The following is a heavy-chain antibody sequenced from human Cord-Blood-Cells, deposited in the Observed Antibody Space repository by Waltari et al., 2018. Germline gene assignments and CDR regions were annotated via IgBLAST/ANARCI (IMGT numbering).Heavy chain of an antibody. J-gene: IGHJ4*02. CDR3: ARLGGDSGSYYFDY. D-gene: IGHD1-26*01. Sequence: QLQLQESGPGLVKPSETLSLTCTVSGGSLSSRSYSWGWIRQPPGKGLEWIGSIYYSGSTYYNPSLKSRVTISVDTSKNQFSLKLSSVTAADTAVYYCARLGGDSGSYYFDYWGQGTLVTVSS. CDR2: IYYSGST. V-gene: IGHV4-39*07. CDR1: GGSLSSRSYS.